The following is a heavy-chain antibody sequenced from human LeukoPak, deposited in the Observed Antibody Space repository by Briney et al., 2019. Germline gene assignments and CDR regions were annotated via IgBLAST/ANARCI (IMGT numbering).Heavy chain of an antibody. D-gene: IGHD3-3*01. J-gene: IGHJ2*01. Sequence: GGSLRLSCAASGFTFSSYAMHWVRQAPGKGLEWVAVISYDGSNKYYADSVKGRFTISRDNAKTSLYLQMNSLRAEDTAVYFCARVGESYDLLSGYQNSYFDLWGRGTPVTVSS. CDR1: GFTFSSYA. CDR2: ISYDGSNK. CDR3: ARVGESYDLLSGYQNSYFDL. V-gene: IGHV3-30*04.